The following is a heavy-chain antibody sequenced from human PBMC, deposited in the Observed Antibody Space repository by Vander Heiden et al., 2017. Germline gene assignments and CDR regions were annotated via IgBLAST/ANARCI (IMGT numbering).Heavy chain of an antibody. Sequence: EVQLVASGGGVVRPGGSLRLSCAASGFPFVDYGMSWVRQAPGKGLEWVSGINWNGGSTGYADSVKGRFTISRDNAKNSLYLQMNSLRAEDTALYYCARGYCSSTSCYYYYGMDVWGQGTTVTVSS. CDR1: GFPFVDYG. CDR3: ARGYCSSTSCYYYYGMDV. CDR2: INWNGGST. D-gene: IGHD2-2*01. J-gene: IGHJ6*02. V-gene: IGHV3-20*04.